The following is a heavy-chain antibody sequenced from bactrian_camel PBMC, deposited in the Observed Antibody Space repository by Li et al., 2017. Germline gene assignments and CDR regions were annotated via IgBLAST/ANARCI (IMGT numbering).Heavy chain of an antibody. Sequence: HVQLVESGGDSVQSGGSLRLSCQFSGVTYDNNCRGWYRQAPGKEREGIATMHPSDGSTVYADSVKGRFTITKGNARNSLYLEMTNLKPEDTAMYYCSADLTGWVTVGGSCHGMDYRGNGTQVTVS. CDR1: GVTYDNNC. D-gene: IGHD2*01. J-gene: IGHJ7*01. V-gene: IGHV3S55*01. CDR2: MHPSDGST.